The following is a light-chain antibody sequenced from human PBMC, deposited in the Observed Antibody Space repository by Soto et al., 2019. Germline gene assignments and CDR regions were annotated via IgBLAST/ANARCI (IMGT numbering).Light chain of an antibody. CDR1: QSVSSY. V-gene: IGKV3-11*01. CDR2: DAS. Sequence: IVLTQSPATLSLSPGERATLSCRASQSVSSYLAWYQQKPGQAPSLLIYDASNRAPGIPARFSGSASGTDFTLTISSLEPDDFAVYYCQQRRNWPLTFGGGTKVDIK. J-gene: IGKJ4*01. CDR3: QQRRNWPLT.